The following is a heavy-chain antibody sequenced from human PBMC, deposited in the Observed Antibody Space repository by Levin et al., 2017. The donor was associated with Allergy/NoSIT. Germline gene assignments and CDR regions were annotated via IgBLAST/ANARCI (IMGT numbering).Heavy chain of an antibody. CDR2: IHYTGNT. CDR1: GDSVSGHY. Sequence: SETLSLTCTVSGDSVSGHYFSWIRQPPGKGLEWVGHIHYTGNTKYNPSLEGRIRISIDLPKNQVSLHLTSVTAADTAVYYCVRGADSVSPDLEFWGQGTLLTVSS. CDR3: VRGADSVSPDLEF. J-gene: IGHJ4*02. V-gene: IGHV4-59*02. D-gene: IGHD1-26*01.